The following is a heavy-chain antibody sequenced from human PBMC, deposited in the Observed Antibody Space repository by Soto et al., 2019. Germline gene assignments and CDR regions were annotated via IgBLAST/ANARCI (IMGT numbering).Heavy chain of an antibody. CDR1: GFTFSSYW. Sequence: EVQLVESGGGLVQPGGSLRLSCEVSGFTFSSYWMHWVRQAPGKGLVWVSRINPDGSTTSYADSVRGRFTISRDNADNTLYLEMNSLRAEDTAVYYCARVATGSYHFDQCGQGTLVTVSS. CDR3: ARVATGSYHFDQ. V-gene: IGHV3-74*01. D-gene: IGHD3-10*01. J-gene: IGHJ4*02. CDR2: INPDGSTT.